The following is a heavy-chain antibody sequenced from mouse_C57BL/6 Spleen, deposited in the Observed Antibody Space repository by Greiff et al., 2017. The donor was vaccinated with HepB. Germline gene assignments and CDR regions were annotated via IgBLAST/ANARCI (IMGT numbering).Heavy chain of an antibody. V-gene: IGHV1-50*01. J-gene: IGHJ3*01. CDR1: GYTFTSYW. CDR2: IDPSDSYT. Sequence: QVQLQQPGAELVKPGASVKLSCKASGYTFTSYWMQWVKQRPGQGLEWIGEIDPSDSYTNYNQKFKGKATLTVDTSSSTAYMQLSSLTSEDSAVYYCAMGGAWGQGTLVTVSA. CDR3: AMGGA.